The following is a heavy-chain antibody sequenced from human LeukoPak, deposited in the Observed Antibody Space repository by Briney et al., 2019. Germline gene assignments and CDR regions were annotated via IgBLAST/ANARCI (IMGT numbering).Heavy chain of an antibody. CDR3: ARVRYSSSWRAFDI. J-gene: IGHJ3*02. D-gene: IGHD6-13*01. V-gene: IGHV4-39*07. CDR1: GGSISSSSYY. Sequence: SETLSLTCTVSGGSISSSSYYWGWIRQPPGKGLEWIGSIYYSGSTYYNPSLKSRVTISVDTSKNQFSLKLSSVTAADTAVYYCARVRYSSSWRAFDIWGQGTMVTVSS. CDR2: IYYSGST.